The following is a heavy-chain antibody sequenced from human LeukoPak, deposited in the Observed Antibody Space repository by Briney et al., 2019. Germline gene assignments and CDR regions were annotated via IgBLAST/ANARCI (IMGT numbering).Heavy chain of an antibody. J-gene: IGHJ3*02. Sequence: GGSLRLSCAASGFTFSNYWMTWVRQAPGKGLEWVAVISYDGSNKYFADSVKGRFTISRDNSKNTLYLQMNSLSAEDTAVYYCAREGVQWLVNDAFDMWGQGTMVTVSS. CDR3: AREGVQWLVNDAFDM. CDR1: GFTFSNYW. V-gene: IGHV3-30*03. D-gene: IGHD6-19*01. CDR2: ISYDGSNK.